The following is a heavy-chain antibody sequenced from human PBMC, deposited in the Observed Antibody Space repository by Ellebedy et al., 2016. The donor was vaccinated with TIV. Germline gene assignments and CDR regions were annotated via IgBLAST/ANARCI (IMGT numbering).Heavy chain of an antibody. CDR1: GFTFGDYA. D-gene: IGHD5-24*01. V-gene: IGHV3-49*04. CDR3: TLMWQPITRWLQGRGYYYGVDV. Sequence: GESLKISCAASGFTFGDYAMSWVRQAPGKGLEWVGFIRGKAYGGTTEYAASVKGRFTISRDDSKSIAYLQMNSLKTEDTAVYYCTLMWQPITRWLQGRGYYYGVDVWGQGTTVTVSS. J-gene: IGHJ6*02. CDR2: IRGKAYGGTT.